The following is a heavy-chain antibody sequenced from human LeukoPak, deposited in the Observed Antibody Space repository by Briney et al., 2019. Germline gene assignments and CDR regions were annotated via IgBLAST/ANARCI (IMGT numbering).Heavy chain of an antibody. V-gene: IGHV1-69*01. Sequence: PGGSLRLSCAASGFTFSSYAISWVRQAPGQGLEWMGGIIPIFGTANYAQKFQGRVTITADESTSTAYMELSSLRSEDTAVYYCAGLHYTKGFWSGYIPPYFDYWGQGTLVTVSS. CDR1: GFTFSSYA. D-gene: IGHD3-3*01. CDR3: AGLHYTKGFWSGYIPPYFDY. J-gene: IGHJ4*02. CDR2: IIPIFGTA.